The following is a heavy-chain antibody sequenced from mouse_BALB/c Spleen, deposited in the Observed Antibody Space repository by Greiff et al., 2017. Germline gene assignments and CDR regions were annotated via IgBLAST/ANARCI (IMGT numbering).Heavy chain of an antibody. V-gene: IGHV2-9*02. CDR1: GFSLTSYG. Sequence: QVQLKESGPGLVAPSQSLSITCTVSGFSLTSYGVHWVRQPPGKGLEWLGVIWAGGSTNYNSALMSRLSISKDNSKSQVFLKMNSLQTDDTAMYYCARPGDYDAMDYWGQGTSVTVSA. CDR2: IWAGGST. J-gene: IGHJ4*01. CDR3: ARPGDYDAMDY. D-gene: IGHD2-13*01.